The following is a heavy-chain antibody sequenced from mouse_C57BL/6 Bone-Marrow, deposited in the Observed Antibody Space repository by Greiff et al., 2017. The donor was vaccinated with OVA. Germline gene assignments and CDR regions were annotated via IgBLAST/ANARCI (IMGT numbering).Heavy chain of an antibody. J-gene: IGHJ2*01. CDR3: ANEGAYGSNDY. CDR2: INPNNGGT. D-gene: IGHD1-1*01. V-gene: IGHV1-26*01. Sequence: VQLQQSGPELVKPGASVKISCKASGYTFTDYYMNWVKQSHGKSLEWIGDINPNNGGTSYNQKFKGKATLTVDKSSSTAYMELRSLTSEDSAVYYCANEGAYGSNDYWGQGTTLTVSS. CDR1: GYTFTDYY.